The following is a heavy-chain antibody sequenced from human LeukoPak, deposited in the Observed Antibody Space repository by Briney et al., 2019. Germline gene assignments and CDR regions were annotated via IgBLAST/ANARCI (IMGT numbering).Heavy chain of an antibody. CDR3: ARDLWVVTAYPPYFDD. CDR2: INTNTGNP. J-gene: IGHJ4*01. CDR1: GYTVTSYA. Sequence: ASVKVSCKASGYTVTSYAVSWYRQSPGHGLEWMGWINTNTGNPTYAQGFTGRFVFSLDTSVSTAYLQISSLKAEDTAVYYCARDLWVVTAYPPYFDDWGKGTLVTVSS. V-gene: IGHV7-4-1*02. D-gene: IGHD2-21*02.